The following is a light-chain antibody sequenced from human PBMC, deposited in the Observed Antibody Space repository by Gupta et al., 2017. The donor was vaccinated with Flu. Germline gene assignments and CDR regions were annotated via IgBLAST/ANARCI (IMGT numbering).Light chain of an antibody. CDR1: ETVNRHH. J-gene: IGKJ2*01. Sequence: GTLSSSPGERVTLSFRAGETVNRHHLAWYQQKPGQAPRLLMYGTSNRAPGVPDRFSGAGSETDFTLTISRLEPEDSAMYYCHHYGTSPYTFGQGSKLEIK. CDR2: GTS. V-gene: IGKV3-20*01. CDR3: HHYGTSPYT.